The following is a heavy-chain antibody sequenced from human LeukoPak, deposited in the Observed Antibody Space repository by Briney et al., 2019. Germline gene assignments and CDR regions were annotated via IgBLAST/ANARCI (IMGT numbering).Heavy chain of an antibody. J-gene: IGHJ6*02. D-gene: IGHD5-18*01. CDR1: GFTVSDNY. CDR3: ARDAVDTANAV. CDR2: IYNTSAT. V-gene: IGHV3-66*01. Sequence: GWSLRLSCAASGFTVSDNYMTWVRQAPGKGLEWVSSIYNTSATHYADSVKGRFTISRDNAKNTLYLQMNSLRAEDTAVYYCARDAVDTANAVWGQGTTVTVSS.